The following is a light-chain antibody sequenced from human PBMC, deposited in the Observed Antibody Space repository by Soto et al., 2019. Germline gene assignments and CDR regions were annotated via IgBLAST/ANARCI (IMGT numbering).Light chain of an antibody. CDR1: QSVSSN. J-gene: IGKJ1*01. Sequence: EIVMTQSPATLSVSPGERATLSCRASQSVSSNLVWYQQKPGQAPRLLIYETSTRATGVPARFSGSGSGTEFTLTISSPQSEDFAVYYCQQYNDWPPYTFGQGTKVEI. CDR2: ETS. CDR3: QQYNDWPPYT. V-gene: IGKV3-15*01.